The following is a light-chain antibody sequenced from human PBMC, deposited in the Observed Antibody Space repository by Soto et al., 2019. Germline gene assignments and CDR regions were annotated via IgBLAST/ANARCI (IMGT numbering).Light chain of an antibody. CDR1: QSINSW. J-gene: IGKJ1*01. CDR2: KAS. Sequence: DIQMTQSPSTLSASVGDRVTITCRASQSINSWLAWYQQKPGKVPKLLIYKASSLESGVPSRLSGSGSGTEFTLTISSLQPDDFATYYCQQYSSYSTFGQGTKVDVK. V-gene: IGKV1-5*03. CDR3: QQYSSYST.